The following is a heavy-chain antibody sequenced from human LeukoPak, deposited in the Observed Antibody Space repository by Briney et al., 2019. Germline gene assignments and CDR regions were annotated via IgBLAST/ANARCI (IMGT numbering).Heavy chain of an antibody. V-gene: IGHV3-20*04. Sequence: PGGSLRLSCAASGLTFDDYGMSWVRQAPGKGLEWVSGINWNGGSTGYADSVKGRFTISRDNAKNSLYLQMNSLRAEDTALYYCARVSSSWYGDCFDYWGQGTLVTVSS. CDR2: INWNGGST. D-gene: IGHD6-13*01. J-gene: IGHJ4*02. CDR3: ARVSSSWYGDCFDY. CDR1: GLTFDDYG.